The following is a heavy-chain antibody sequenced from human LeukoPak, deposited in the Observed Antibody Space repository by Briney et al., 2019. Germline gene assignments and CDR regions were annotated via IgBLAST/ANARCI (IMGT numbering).Heavy chain of an antibody. Sequence: GGSLRLSCAASGFTFSSYGMHWVRQAPGMGLEWVAFIRYDGSNKYYADSVKGRFTISRDNSKNTLYLQMNSLRAEDTAVYYCAKDGYSGCVLFDYWGQGTLVTVSS. J-gene: IGHJ4*02. V-gene: IGHV3-30*02. CDR3: AKDGYSGCVLFDY. D-gene: IGHD5-12*01. CDR2: IRYDGSNK. CDR1: GFTFSSYG.